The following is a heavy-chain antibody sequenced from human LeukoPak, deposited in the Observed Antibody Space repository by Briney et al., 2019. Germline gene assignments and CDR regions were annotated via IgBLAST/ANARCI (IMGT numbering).Heavy chain of an antibody. CDR2: IYWNDDK. CDR1: DFSLSSIGVG. V-gene: IGHV2-5*01. D-gene: IGHD6-6*01. J-gene: IGHJ3*02. CDR3: ARMKYSSSSSAFDI. Sequence: SGPTLVNPTQTLTLTCTFSDFSLSSIGVGVGWIRQPPGKALEWLALIYWNDDKRYSPSLKTRLTITKDTSKNQVVLTMTNMDPVDTATYYCARMKYSSSSSAFDIWGQGTMVTVSS.